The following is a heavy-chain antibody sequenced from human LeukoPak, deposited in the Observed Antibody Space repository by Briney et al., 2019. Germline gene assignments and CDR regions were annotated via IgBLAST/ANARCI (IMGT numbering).Heavy chain of an antibody. CDR3: ARNPHNGDYAYFDY. J-gene: IGHJ4*02. Sequence: SETLSLTCAVYGGSFSGYYWSWIRQPPGKGLEWIGYIYYSGSTNYNPSLKSRVTISVDTSKNQFSLKLSSVTAADTAVYYCARNPHNGDYAYFDYWGQGTLVTVSS. V-gene: IGHV4-59*01. D-gene: IGHD4-17*01. CDR1: GGSFSGYY. CDR2: IYYSGST.